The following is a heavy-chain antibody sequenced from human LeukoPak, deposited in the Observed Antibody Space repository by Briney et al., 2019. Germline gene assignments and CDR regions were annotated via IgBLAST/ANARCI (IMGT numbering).Heavy chain of an antibody. CDR3: ARWSSDTTVDDY. V-gene: IGHV5-51*01. CDR2: VYPGNSDT. Sequence: GESLKISCEGSGYIFAGSWIAWVRQMPGKGLEWMGIVYPGNSDTRYSPSFLGQVTISADESISTAYLQWSSLKASDTAMYYCARWSSDTTVDDYWGQGTLVTVSS. CDR1: GYIFAGSW. J-gene: IGHJ4*02. D-gene: IGHD5-18*01.